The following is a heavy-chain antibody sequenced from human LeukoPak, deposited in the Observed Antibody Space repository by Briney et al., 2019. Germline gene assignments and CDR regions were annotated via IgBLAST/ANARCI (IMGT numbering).Heavy chain of an antibody. CDR3: ARDEGITMVRGVIIGPENWFDP. Sequence: AASVKVSCKASGYTFTGYYMHWVRQAPGQGLEWMGWINPNSGDTNYAQKFQGRVTMTRDTSINAAYMELSRLRSDDTAVYYCARDEGITMVRGVIIGPENWFDPWGQGTLVTVSS. J-gene: IGHJ5*02. CDR1: GYTFTGYY. D-gene: IGHD3-10*01. V-gene: IGHV1-2*02. CDR2: INPNSGDT.